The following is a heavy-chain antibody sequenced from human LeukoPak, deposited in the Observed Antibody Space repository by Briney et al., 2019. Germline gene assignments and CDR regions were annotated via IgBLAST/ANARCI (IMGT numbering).Heavy chain of an antibody. CDR2: MNPNSGNT. CDR3: ARGRMIAVAGTRGSLGY. Sequence: ASVKVSCKASGYTFTSYDINWVRQATGQGLEWMGWMNPNSGNTGHAQKFQGRVTMTRNTSISTAYMELSSLRSEDTAVYYCARGRMIAVAGTRGSLGYWGQGTLVTVSS. J-gene: IGHJ4*02. CDR1: GYTFTSYD. D-gene: IGHD6-19*01. V-gene: IGHV1-8*01.